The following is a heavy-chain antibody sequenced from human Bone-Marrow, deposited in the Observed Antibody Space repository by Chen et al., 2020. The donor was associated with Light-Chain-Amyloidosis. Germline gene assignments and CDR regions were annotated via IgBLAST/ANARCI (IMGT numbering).Heavy chain of an antibody. J-gene: IGHJ4*02. CDR3: ARRRDGYNFDY. CDR2: IYPDDSDA. V-gene: IGHV5-51*01. CDR1: GHTFPNSW. D-gene: IGHD5-12*01. Sequence: EVQLEQSGPEVKKPGESLKISCKGSGHTFPNSWIGWVRQMPGKGLEGMGVIYPDDSDARYSPSFEGQVTISADKSITTAYLQWRSLKASDTAMYYCARRRDGYNFDYWGQGTLVTVSS.